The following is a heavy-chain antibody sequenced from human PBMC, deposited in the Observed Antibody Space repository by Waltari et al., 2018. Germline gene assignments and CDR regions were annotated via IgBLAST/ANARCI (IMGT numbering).Heavy chain of an antibody. D-gene: IGHD1-26*01. CDR3: ASRDIVGDYSVPYYFAY. CDR2: INHSGST. V-gene: IGHV4-34*01. CDR1: GASFSPYV. Sequence: QVQLQQWGAGLLKPSETLSLTCAVYGASFSPYVWTWIRQPPGKGLEWIGEINHSGSTNYNPSLKSRVTILLDTSKNQFSLKLSSVNAADTAVYYCASRDIVGDYSVPYYFAYWGQGGLVTVSS. J-gene: IGHJ4*02.